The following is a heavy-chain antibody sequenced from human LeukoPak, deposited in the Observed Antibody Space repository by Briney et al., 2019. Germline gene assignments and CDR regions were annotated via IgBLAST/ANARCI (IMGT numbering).Heavy chain of an antibody. CDR1: GYTFSSYG. Sequence: GGSLRLSCVASGYTFSSYGMHWVRQAPGKGLQWVAVIWYDESKKYYTDSVKGRFTISRDVSKNTLYLQMNSLRAEDSAMYYCARDGRIGLDYWGQGTLVTVSS. J-gene: IGHJ4*02. D-gene: IGHD1-1*01. CDR3: ARDGRIGLDY. V-gene: IGHV3-33*01. CDR2: IWYDESKK.